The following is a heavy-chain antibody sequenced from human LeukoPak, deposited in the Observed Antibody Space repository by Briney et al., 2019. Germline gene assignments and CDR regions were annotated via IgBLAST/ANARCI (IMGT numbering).Heavy chain of an antibody. CDR2: INHSGST. V-gene: IGHV4-34*09. D-gene: IGHD3-22*01. CDR3: ARVIPTYYYDSSGLDY. J-gene: IGHJ4*02. CDR1: GGSFSGYY. Sequence: SETLSLTCAVYGGSFSGYYWSWIRQPPGKGLEWIGEINHSGSTNYNPSLKSRVTISVDTSKNQFSLKLSSVTAADTAVYYCARVIPTYYYDSSGLDYWGQGTLVTVSS.